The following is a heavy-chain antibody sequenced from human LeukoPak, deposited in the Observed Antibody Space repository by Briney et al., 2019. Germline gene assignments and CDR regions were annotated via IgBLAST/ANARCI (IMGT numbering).Heavy chain of an antibody. J-gene: IGHJ4*02. CDR3: AKDSGSVGAPKGLDY. V-gene: IGHV3-20*04. CDR1: GFTFDDYG. CDR2: INWNGGST. Sequence: GGSLRLSCAASGFTFDDYGMSWVRQAPGKGLEWVSGINWNGGSTGYADSVKGRFTISRDNAKNSLYLQMNSLRAEDAAVYYCAKDSGSVGAPKGLDYWGQGTLVTVSS. D-gene: IGHD1-26*01.